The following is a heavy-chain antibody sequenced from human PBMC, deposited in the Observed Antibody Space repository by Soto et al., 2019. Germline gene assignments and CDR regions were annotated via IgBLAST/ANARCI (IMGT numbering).Heavy chain of an antibody. CDR2: INPDDSDT. D-gene: IGHD3-16*02. V-gene: IGHV5-51*01. CDR3: ARSLGGYGLDV. Sequence: GESLKISCEASGYSFTSYWIGWVRQLPGKGLEWMALINPDDSDTRYSPSFQGQVTISADKSINTAYLQWSSLKASDTAIYYCARSLGGYGLDVWGQGTTVTVSS. CDR1: GYSFTSYW. J-gene: IGHJ6*02.